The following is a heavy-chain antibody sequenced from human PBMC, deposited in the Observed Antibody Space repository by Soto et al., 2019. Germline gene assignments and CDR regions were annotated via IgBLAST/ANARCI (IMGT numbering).Heavy chain of an antibody. V-gene: IGHV1-69*02. CDR3: ACSTGSCSSTSCYVLDS. D-gene: IGHD2-2*01. CDR2: IIPVLGLV. Sequence: QVQLVQSGAEVKKPGSSVKVSCKASGGTFSSYTLSWVRQAPGQGLEWMGRIIPVLGLVNYAQNFQGRVTITADKSTTTFYMELSSLRSEDTAVYYCACSTGSCSSTSCYVLDSWGQGTLVTVSS. CDR1: GGTFSSYT. J-gene: IGHJ4*02.